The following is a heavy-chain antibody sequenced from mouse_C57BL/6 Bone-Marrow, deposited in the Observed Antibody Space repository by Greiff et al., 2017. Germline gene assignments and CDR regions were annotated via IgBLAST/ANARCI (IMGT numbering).Heavy chain of an antibody. Sequence: QVQLQPPGAALVKPGASVKMSCKASGYTFTSYWITWVKQRPGQGRAWIGAIYPASGRTNSNEKFNSKAILTVDPSSDTAYRQRSSLTSADCAVLYCARSGPLGRSFDYWGQGTTPTVSS. D-gene: IGHD4-1*01. CDR2: IYPASGRT. CDR1: GYTFTSYW. V-gene: IGHV1-55*01. CDR3: ARSGPLGRSFDY. J-gene: IGHJ2*01.